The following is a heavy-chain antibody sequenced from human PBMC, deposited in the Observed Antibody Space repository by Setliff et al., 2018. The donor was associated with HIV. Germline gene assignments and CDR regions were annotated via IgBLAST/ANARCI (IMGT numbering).Heavy chain of an antibody. CDR1: GFTFSTHS. J-gene: IGHJ4*02. CDR3: ARAKTSGTYYGWSY. D-gene: IGHD1-26*01. V-gene: IGHV3-48*01. Sequence: GGSLRLSCVASGFTFSTHSMNWVRQAPGKGLEWVSYIGVGSDTDYTDSVKGRFTIFRDNAKNSLYLQMNSLRAEDTAVYYCARAKTSGTYYGWSYWGQGTLVTVSS. CDR2: IGVGSDT.